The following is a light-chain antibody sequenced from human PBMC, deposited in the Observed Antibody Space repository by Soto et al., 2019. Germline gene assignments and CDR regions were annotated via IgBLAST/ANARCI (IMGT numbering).Light chain of an antibody. V-gene: IGLV2-14*01. CDR2: GVT. Sequence: HSALTQPASVSGSPGQSITISCTGTSSDVGAYYSVSWYQHHPGKAPKLIIYGVTNRPSGVSNRFSGSKSGNTASLTISGLQAEDESDYYCNSFTSSSTYVFGTGTKVTVL. CDR3: NSFTSSSTYV. CDR1: SSDVGAYYS. J-gene: IGLJ1*01.